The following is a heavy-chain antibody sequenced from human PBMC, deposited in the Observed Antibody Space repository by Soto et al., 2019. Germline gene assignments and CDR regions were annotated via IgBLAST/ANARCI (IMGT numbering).Heavy chain of an antibody. CDR1: GGSSSSSNW. V-gene: IGHV4-4*02. Sequence: SETLSLTCAVSGGSSSSSNWWSWVRQPPGKGLEWIGEIYHSGSTNYNPSLKSRVTISVDKSKNQFSLKLSSVTAADTAVYYCAREDLEAAGFYYGMDVWGQGTTVTVS. D-gene: IGHD6-13*01. CDR2: IYHSGST. J-gene: IGHJ6*02. CDR3: AREDLEAAGFYYGMDV.